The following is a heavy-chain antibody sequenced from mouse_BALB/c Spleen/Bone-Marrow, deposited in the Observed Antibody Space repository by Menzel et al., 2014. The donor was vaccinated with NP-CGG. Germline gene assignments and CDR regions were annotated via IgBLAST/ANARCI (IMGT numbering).Heavy chain of an antibody. J-gene: IGHJ1*01. CDR3: ARVYGWYFDV. V-gene: IGHV5-6-3*01. CDR1: GFTFSSYG. Sequence: EVMLVESGGGLVQPGGSLKLSCVASGFTFSSYGMSWVRQNPDKRLELVATINNNGGSTHYPDSVKGQFTISRDNAKNTLYLQMSSLKSEDTAMYYCARVYGWYFDVWGAGTTVTVSS. CDR2: INNNGGST. D-gene: IGHD1-1*01.